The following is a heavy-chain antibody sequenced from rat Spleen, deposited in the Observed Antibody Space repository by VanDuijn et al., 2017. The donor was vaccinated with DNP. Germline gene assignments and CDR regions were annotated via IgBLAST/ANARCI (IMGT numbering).Heavy chain of an antibody. CDR2: IIYDGSHT. Sequence: EVQLVESGGGVVQPGKSLKLSCAASGFSFSHSAMAWVRQPPQLGLEWVATIIYDGSHTFYRDSVQGRFIISRDNAKTTLNLQMDSLRSEDTATYYCVTRGKYGGYDYWGQGVMVTVSS. CDR3: VTRGKYGGYDY. V-gene: IGHV5S10*01. J-gene: IGHJ2*01. D-gene: IGHD1-11*01. CDR1: GFSFSHSA.